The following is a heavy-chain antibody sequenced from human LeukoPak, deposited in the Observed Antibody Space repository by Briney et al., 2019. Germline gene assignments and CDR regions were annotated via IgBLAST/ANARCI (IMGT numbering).Heavy chain of an antibody. CDR1: GFTFSSYA. J-gene: IGHJ4*02. CDR2: ISGSGGST. V-gene: IGHV3-23*01. Sequence: PGGSLRLSCAASGFTFSSYAMSWVRQAPGKGLEWVSAISGSGGSTYYADSVKGRFTISRDNSKNTLYPQMNSLRAEDTAVYYCATDPRSYYYDSSGLDYWGQGTLVTVSS. D-gene: IGHD3-22*01. CDR3: ATDPRSYYYDSSGLDY.